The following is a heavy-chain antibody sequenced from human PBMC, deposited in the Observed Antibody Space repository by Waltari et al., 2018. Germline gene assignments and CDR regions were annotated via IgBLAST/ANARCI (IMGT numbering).Heavy chain of an antibody. CDR3: ASSGIYSSGWYAAFDI. Sequence: QVQLVQSGAEVKKPGSSVKVSCKASGSTFSRYAISWVRQAPGQGLEWMGGIIPIFGTANYAQKFQGRVTITADESTSTAYMELSSLRSEDTAVYYCASSGIYSSGWYAAFDIWGQGTMVTVSS. V-gene: IGHV1-69*13. D-gene: IGHD6-19*01. CDR2: IIPIFGTA. J-gene: IGHJ3*02. CDR1: GSTFSRYA.